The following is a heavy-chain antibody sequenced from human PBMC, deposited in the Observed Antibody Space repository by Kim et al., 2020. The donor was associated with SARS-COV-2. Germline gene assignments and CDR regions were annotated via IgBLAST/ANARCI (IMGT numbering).Heavy chain of an antibody. V-gene: IGHV3-53*01. J-gene: IGHJ6*02. CDR3: ASHGSGSYSRYGMDV. D-gene: IGHD3-10*01. CDR1: GFTVSSNY. Sequence: GGSLRLSCAASGFTVSSNYMSWVRQAPGKGLEWVSVIYSGGSTYYADSVKGRFTISRDNSKNTLYLQMNSLRAEATAVYDFASHGSGSYSRYGMDVWGQG. CDR2: IYSGGST.